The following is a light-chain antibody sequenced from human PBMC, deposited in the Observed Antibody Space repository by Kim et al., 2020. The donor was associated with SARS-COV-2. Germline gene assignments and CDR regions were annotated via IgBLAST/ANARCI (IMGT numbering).Light chain of an antibody. CDR1: QSVSSY. Sequence: SPGERATLSCSASQSVSSYLAWYQQKPGQAPRLLIYDASNSATGIPARFSGSGSGTDFTLTISSLEPEDFAVYYCQQRSNWPPMYTFGQGTKLEI. CDR3: QQRSNWPPMYT. J-gene: IGKJ2*01. CDR2: DAS. V-gene: IGKV3-11*01.